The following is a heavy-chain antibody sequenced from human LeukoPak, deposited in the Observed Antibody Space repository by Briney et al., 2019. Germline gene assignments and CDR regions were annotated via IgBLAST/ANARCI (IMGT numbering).Heavy chain of an antibody. CDR1: GFTFSSYA. CDR2: ISYDGSNK. D-gene: IGHD2-15*01. V-gene: IGHV3-30-3*01. Sequence: PGGSLRLSCAASGFTFSSYAMHWVRQAPGKGLEWVAVISYDGSNKYYADSVKGRFTISRDNSKNTLYLQMNSLRAEDTAVYYCARDPMYACPRPLSGGSCYPYRPVYFDYWGQGTLVTVSS. J-gene: IGHJ4*02. CDR3: ARDPMYACPRPLSGGSCYPYRPVYFDY.